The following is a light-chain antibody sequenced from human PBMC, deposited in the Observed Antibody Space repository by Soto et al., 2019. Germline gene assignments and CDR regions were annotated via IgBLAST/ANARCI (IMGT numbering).Light chain of an antibody. CDR2: SAS. Sequence: DIQMTQSPPSLSASVGDRVTITCRASQGIGKSLAWNQQKPGTVPKLLIYSASTLQSGVPSRLSGRGSGTDFTLTISSLQPEDVAADYCQKYNTVPATFGQGTRLEIK. V-gene: IGKV1-27*01. J-gene: IGKJ5*01. CDR1: QGIGKS. CDR3: QKYNTVPAT.